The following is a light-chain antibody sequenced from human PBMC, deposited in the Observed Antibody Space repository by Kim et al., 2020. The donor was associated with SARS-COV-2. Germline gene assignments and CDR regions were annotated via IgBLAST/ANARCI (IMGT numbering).Light chain of an antibody. J-gene: IGKJ4*01. CDR2: DAS. Sequence: GDRVTITCRASQRISSWLAWYKQKPGKAPKLLIYDASSLASRVPSRFSGIGFGTEYTLTIRSLQRDDFAAYYCQQYHSHSLTFGGGTKV. CDR3: QQYHSHSLT. V-gene: IGKV1-5*01. CDR1: QRISSW.